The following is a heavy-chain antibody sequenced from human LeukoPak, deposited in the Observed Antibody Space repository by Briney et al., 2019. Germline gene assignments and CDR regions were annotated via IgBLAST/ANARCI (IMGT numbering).Heavy chain of an antibody. CDR2: IYYTGNT. V-gene: IGHV4-59*01. J-gene: IGHJ4*02. CDR3: ATAPHTYYFDY. Sequence: SETLSLTCTVSGDSITTYYWSWIRQPPGKGLEWIAYIYYTGNTNYNPSLKSRVTISVDTSKSQFSLKLSSVTATDTAVYYCATAPHTYYFDYWGQGTLVTVSS. CDR1: GDSITTYY.